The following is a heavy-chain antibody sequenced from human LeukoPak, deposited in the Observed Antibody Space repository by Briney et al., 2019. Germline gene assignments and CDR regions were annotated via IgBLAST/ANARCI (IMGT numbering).Heavy chain of an antibody. CDR1: GFTFSNDW. Sequence: GGSLRLSCAASGFTFSNDWMTWVRQAPGKGLEGVANIKRDGSEKYYVDSVKGRFTISRDNAKNSVYLQMNNLRAEDTAVYYCARPFRHWGQGTLVTVSS. J-gene: IGHJ4*02. V-gene: IGHV3-7*03. CDR2: IKRDGSEK. CDR3: ARPFRH.